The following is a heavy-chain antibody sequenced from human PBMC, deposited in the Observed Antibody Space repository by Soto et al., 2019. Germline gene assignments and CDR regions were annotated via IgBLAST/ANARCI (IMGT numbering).Heavy chain of an antibody. V-gene: IGHV3-48*02. CDR3: ARDLDYYYDSSGTGAFRPAAGEKRRSYYYYGMDV. Sequence: EVQLVESGGGLVQPGGSLRLSCAASGFTFSSYSMNWVRQAPGKGLEWVSYISSSSSTIYYADSVKGRFTISRDNAKNSLYLQMNSLRDEDTAVYYCARDLDYYYDSSGTGAFRPAAGEKRRSYYYYGMDVWGQGTTVTVSS. CDR1: GFTFSSYS. J-gene: IGHJ6*02. D-gene: IGHD3-22*01. CDR2: ISSSSSTI.